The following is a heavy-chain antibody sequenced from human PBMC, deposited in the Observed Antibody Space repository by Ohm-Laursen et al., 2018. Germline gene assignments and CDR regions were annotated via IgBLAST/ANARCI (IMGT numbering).Heavy chain of an antibody. D-gene: IGHD3-3*01. J-gene: IGHJ4*02. Sequence: SLRLSCAASGFTFSTYAMTWVRQAPGKGLVWVSRINGDGTITNYADSVKGRFTISRDNAKNSLYLQMNSLRAEDTAVYYCARGPDFWSGYSHFDYWGQGTLVTVSS. CDR1: GFTFSTYA. CDR2: INGDGTIT. CDR3: ARGPDFWSGYSHFDY. V-gene: IGHV3-74*01.